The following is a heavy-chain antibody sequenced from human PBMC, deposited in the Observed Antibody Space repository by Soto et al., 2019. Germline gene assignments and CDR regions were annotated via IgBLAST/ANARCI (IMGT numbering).Heavy chain of an antibody. D-gene: IGHD6-19*01. V-gene: IGHV5-51*01. CDR3: AIARYGSGWYAFGYYYYGMDV. Sequence: PGQSLKISCKGSGYSFTGYWIGWVRQMPGKGLEWMGIIYPGDSDTRYSPSFQGQVTISADKSISTAYLQWSSLKASDTAMYYCAIARYGSGWYAFGYYYYGMDVWGQGTTVTVSS. J-gene: IGHJ6*02. CDR1: GYSFTGYW. CDR2: IYPGDSDT.